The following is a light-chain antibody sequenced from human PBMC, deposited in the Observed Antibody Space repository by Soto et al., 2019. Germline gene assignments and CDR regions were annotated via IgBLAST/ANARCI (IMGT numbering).Light chain of an antibody. CDR1: SSDVGGYNY. J-gene: IGLJ1*01. CDR3: SSSTSSIDV. Sequence: QSVLTQPASVSGSPGQSITISCTGTSSDVGGYNYVSWYQQLPGKAPKLMIYEVSNRPSGVSNRFSGSKSDNTASLTISGLQAEDEADYYCSSSTSSIDVFGTGTKVTVL. V-gene: IGLV2-14*01. CDR2: EVS.